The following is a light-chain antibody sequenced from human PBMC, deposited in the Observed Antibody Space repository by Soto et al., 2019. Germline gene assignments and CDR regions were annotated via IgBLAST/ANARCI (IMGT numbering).Light chain of an antibody. CDR3: QQYNTWPPIT. Sequence: MAQCPHTLSVSPGETATLSCRASRSVSSKLAWYQQKPGQAPRLLIYGASTRATGLPARFSGSGSGTDFTLTISSLQSEDFAVYYCQQYNTWPPITFGQGTRLEIK. V-gene: IGKV3-15*01. CDR1: RSVSSK. J-gene: IGKJ5*01. CDR2: GAS.